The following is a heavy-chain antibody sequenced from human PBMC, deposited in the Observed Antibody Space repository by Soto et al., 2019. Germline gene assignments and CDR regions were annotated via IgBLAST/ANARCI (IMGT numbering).Heavy chain of an antibody. CDR2: IYPGDSAT. CDR1: GYSFTSYW. Sequence: PGESLKISCKGSGYSFTSYWIGWVRQMPGQGLEWMGTIYPGDSATRYSPSFQGQVTISADKSISTAYLQWSSLQASDTAIYYCARQGRCSSTSCYTGANFYYYGMDVWGQGTTVTVSS. CDR3: ARQGRCSSTSCYTGANFYYYGMDV. D-gene: IGHD2-2*02. V-gene: IGHV5-51*01. J-gene: IGHJ6*02.